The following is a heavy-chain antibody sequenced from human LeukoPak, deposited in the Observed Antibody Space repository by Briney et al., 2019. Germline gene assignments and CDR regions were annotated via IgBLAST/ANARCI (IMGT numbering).Heavy chain of an antibody. D-gene: IGHD5-18*01. CDR2: IYYSGST. CDR3: ARDQGWTQLGAFDI. Sequence: SETLSLTCTVSGGSISSGGYYWSWIRQHPGKGLEWIGYIYYSGSTYYNPSLKSRVTISVDTSKNQFSLKLSSVTAADTAVYYCARDQGWTQLGAFDIWGQGTMVTVSS. CDR1: GGSISSGGYY. V-gene: IGHV4-31*03. J-gene: IGHJ3*02.